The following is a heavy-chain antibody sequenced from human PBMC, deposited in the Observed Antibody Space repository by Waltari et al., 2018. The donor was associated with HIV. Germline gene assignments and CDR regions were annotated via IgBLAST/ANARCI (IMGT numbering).Heavy chain of an antibody. V-gene: IGHV3-49*03. D-gene: IGHD1-26*01. Sequence: EVQLVESGGGLVQPGRSLRLSCTASGFTFGDYAMSWFRQAPGKGLEWLGFIRSKGYGGTTEYAASVKGRFIISRDDSKSIAYLQMSSLKTEDTAVYYCSREGLVGANAFDIWGQGTMVIVSS. J-gene: IGHJ3*02. CDR3: SREGLVGANAFDI. CDR2: IRSKGYGGTT. CDR1: GFTFGDYA.